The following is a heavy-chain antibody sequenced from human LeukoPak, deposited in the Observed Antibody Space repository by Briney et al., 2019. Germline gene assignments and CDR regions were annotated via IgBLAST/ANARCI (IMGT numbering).Heavy chain of an antibody. V-gene: IGHV3-23*01. Sequence: PGGSLRLSCAASGFTFSRNAMAWVRQAPGKGLEWVAGIGSDDNTHYAESVRGRFTISRDNSKNTLYLQMNSLRAEDTAVYYCAKNSDTVTTIADYWGQGTLVTVSS. CDR1: GFTFSRNA. CDR3: AKNSDTVTTIADY. D-gene: IGHD4-11*01. CDR2: IGSDDNT. J-gene: IGHJ4*02.